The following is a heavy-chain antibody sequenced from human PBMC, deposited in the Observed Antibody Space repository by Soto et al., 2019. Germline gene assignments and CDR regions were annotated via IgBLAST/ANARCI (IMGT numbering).Heavy chain of an antibody. Sequence: QVQLQESGPGLVKPSETLSLTCTVSGGSISGGGYYWSWIRQPPGKGLEWIGYTYDSGSTYYNPSLKSRISNSIDTSKNQFSLRLTSVTAADTAVYYCAREIIPLTTDWYFDLWGRGTLVTVSS. D-gene: IGHD4-17*01. CDR2: TYDSGST. CDR3: AREIIPLTTDWYFDL. CDR1: GGSISGGGYY. J-gene: IGHJ2*01. V-gene: IGHV4-30-4*01.